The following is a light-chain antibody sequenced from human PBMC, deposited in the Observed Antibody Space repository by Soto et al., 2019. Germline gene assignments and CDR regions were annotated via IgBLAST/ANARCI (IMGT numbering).Light chain of an antibody. CDR3: QQYITYPT. CDR1: QSIRTW. CDR2: KAS. Sequence: DIQLTQSPSTLSASVGDRFTITCRASQSIRTWLTWYQQRPGKAPKLLIYKASNLENGVPSRFSGSGSGTEFTLTINSLQPDDLATYYCQQYITYPTFGQGTKVDIK. V-gene: IGKV1-5*03. J-gene: IGKJ1*01.